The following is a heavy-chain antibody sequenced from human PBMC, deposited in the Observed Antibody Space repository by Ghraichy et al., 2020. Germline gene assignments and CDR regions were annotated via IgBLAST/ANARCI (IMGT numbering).Heavy chain of an antibody. D-gene: IGHD6-13*01. Sequence: GGSLRLSCAASGFTFSDYYMSWIRQAPEKGLEWVSYISSSGSTIYYADSVKGRFTISRYNAKNSLYLQMNSLRAEDTAIYFCARGQQQLVYFDHWGQGTLVTVSS. CDR1: GFTFSDYY. CDR3: ARGQQQLVYFDH. V-gene: IGHV3-11*01. CDR2: ISSSGSTI. J-gene: IGHJ4*02.